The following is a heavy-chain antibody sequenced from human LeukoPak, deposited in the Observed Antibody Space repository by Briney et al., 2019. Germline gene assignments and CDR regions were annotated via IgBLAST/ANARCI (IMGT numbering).Heavy chain of an antibody. Sequence: GGSLRLSCAASGFTFDRSWMSWVRQAPGKGLEWVANIKQDGSEVYYVDSVEGRFTVSRDNAKNSLSLQMNSLRGEDTAVYYCVGALGSSSSDFWGQGTLVTVSS. CDR1: GFTFDRSW. J-gene: IGHJ4*02. CDR2: IKQDGSEV. V-gene: IGHV3-7*01. D-gene: IGHD6-6*01. CDR3: VGALGSSSSDF.